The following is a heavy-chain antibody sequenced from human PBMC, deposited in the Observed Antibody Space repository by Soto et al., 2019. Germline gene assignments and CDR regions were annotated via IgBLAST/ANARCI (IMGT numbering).Heavy chain of an antibody. CDR3: ARDGVGSTAYFGYFDY. V-gene: IGHV3-33*01. Sequence: GGSLRLSCAASAVTFTGYGMHWVRQAPGRGLEWVAVIRFDGSNTYYADSVKGRFTISRDNARNMLYLQMNSLRAEDTAVYYCARDGVGSTAYFGYFDYWGLGTLVTVSS. J-gene: IGHJ4*02. CDR1: AVTFTGYG. D-gene: IGHD1-26*01. CDR2: IRFDGSNT.